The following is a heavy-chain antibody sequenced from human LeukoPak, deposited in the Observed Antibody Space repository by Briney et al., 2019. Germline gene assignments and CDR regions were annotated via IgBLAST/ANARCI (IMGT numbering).Heavy chain of an antibody. CDR2: IYTSGST. V-gene: IGHV4-61*02. D-gene: IGHD6-6*01. CDR3: ARDPGSSPGGYFDY. Sequence: PSETLSLTCTVSGGSISSGGYYWSWIRQPAGKGLEWIGRIYTSGSTNYNPSLKSRVTMSVDTSKNQFSLKLSSVTAADTAVYYCARDPGSSPGGYFDYWGQGTLVTVSS. J-gene: IGHJ4*02. CDR1: GGSISSGGYY.